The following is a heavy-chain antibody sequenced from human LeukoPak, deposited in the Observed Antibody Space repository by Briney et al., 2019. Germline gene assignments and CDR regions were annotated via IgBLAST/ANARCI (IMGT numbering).Heavy chain of an antibody. D-gene: IGHD4-17*01. CDR1: GGSISSGDYY. CDR2: IYYSGST. V-gene: IGHV4-30-4*08. Sequence: SETLSLTCTVSGGSISSGDYYWSWIRQPPGKGLEWIGYIYYSGSTYYNPSLKSRVTISVDTSKNQFSLKLSSVTAADTAVYYCASEATVTTYYYYGMDVWGQGTTVTVSS. J-gene: IGHJ6*02. CDR3: ASEATVTTYYYYGMDV.